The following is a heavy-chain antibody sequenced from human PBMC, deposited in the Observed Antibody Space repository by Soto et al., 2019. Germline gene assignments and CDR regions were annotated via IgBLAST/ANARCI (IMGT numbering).Heavy chain of an antibody. J-gene: IGHJ4*02. CDR1: GGSISNYY. D-gene: IGHD2-2*01. Sequence: PSETLSLTCTVSGGSISNYYWTWIRQPPGKGLEWIGYIYYSGNSNYNTNYNPSLKSRVTISVDTSKNQFSLKLSSVTAADTAVYYCARQRDQYFYTTSCHNPYYFAYRGQRTPVTVSS. V-gene: IGHV4-59*08. CDR3: ARQRDQYFYTTSCHNPYYFAY. CDR2: IYYSGNSNYNT.